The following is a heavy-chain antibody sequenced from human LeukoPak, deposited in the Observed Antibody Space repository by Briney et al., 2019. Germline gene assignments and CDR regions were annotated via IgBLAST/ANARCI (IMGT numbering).Heavy chain of an antibody. CDR3: ARSQGNWFDP. Sequence: PSETLSLTCTVSGGSISSYYWTWIRQPPGKGLEWIGYIYYGGSTSYNPSLRSRVTISVDTSKNQISLRLSSLTAADTAVYYCARSQGNWFDPWGQGTLVTVSS. CDR2: IYYGGST. CDR1: GGSISSYY. J-gene: IGHJ5*02. V-gene: IGHV4-59*01.